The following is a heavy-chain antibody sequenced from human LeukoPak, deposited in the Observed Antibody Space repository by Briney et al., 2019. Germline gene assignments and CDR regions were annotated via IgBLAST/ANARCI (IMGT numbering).Heavy chain of an antibody. CDR3: AKLREWELPDLFDY. CDR2: ISGSGGSR. D-gene: IGHD1-26*01. V-gene: IGHV3-23*01. J-gene: IGHJ4*02. Sequence: PGGTLRLSCASSGFTFSTYGMRWVRQAPGKGLEWVAGISGSGGSRFYTDSVKGRFTISRDNSKNTLYLQMNSLRAEDTAVYYCAKLREWELPDLFDYWGQGTLVTVSS. CDR1: GFTFSTYG.